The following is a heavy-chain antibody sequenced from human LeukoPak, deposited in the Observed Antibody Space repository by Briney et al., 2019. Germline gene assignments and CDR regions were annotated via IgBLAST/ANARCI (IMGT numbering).Heavy chain of an antibody. D-gene: IGHD2-2*01. Sequence: GRSLRLSCTASGFTFGDYAMSWFRQAPGEGLEWVGFIRSKAYGGTTEYAASVKGRFTISRDDSKSIAYLQMNSLKTEDPAVYYCTRAHNPLYCSRSSCYTDAFDIWGQGTMVTVSS. CDR3: TRAHNPLYCSRSSCYTDAFDI. CDR1: GFTFGDYA. CDR2: IRSKAYGGTT. V-gene: IGHV3-49*03. J-gene: IGHJ3*02.